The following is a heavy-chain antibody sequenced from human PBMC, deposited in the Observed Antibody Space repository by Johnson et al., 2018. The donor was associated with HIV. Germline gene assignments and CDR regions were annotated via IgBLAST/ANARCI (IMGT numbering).Heavy chain of an antibody. V-gene: IGHV3-33*01. D-gene: IGHD1-26*01. CDR2: IWYDGSNK. CDR1: GFTFNSYG. J-gene: IGHJ3*02. Sequence: MQLVESGGGVVQPGRSLRLSCAASGFTFNSYGMHWVRQAPGKGLEWVAVIWYDGSNKYYADSVKGRFTISRDNSKKTLYLQMNSLRAEDTAVYYCARAVGAGGIWGQGTMVTVSS. CDR3: ARAVGAGGI.